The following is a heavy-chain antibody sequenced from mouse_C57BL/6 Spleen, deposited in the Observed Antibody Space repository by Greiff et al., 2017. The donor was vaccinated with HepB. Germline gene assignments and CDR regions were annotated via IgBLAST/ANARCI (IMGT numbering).Heavy chain of an antibody. CDR2: ISYSGST. CDR1: GYSITSDY. D-gene: IGHD1-1*01. J-gene: IGHJ2*01. V-gene: IGHV3-8*01. Sequence: EVMLVESGPGLAKPSQTLSLTCSVTGYSITSDYWNWIRKFPGNKLEYMGYISYSGSTYYNPSLKSRISITRDTSKNQYYLQLNSVTTEDTATYYCESQARRYYGSSSYYFDYWGQGTTLTVSS. CDR3: ESQARRYYGSSSYYFDY.